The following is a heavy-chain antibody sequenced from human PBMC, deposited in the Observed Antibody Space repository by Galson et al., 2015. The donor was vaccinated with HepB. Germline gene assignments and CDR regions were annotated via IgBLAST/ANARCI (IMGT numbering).Heavy chain of an antibody. CDR2: INPNSGGT. D-gene: IGHD6-19*01. J-gene: IGHJ2*01. V-gene: IGHV1-2*06. Sequence: SVKVSCKASGYTFTVYYIHWVRQAPGQGLEWMGRINPNSGGTKYAQKFQGRVTMTRDTSISTAYMELSRLTSDDTAVYYCAREREEQWLNWYFNLWGRGTLVTVSS. CDR1: GYTFTVYY. CDR3: AREREEQWLNWYFNL.